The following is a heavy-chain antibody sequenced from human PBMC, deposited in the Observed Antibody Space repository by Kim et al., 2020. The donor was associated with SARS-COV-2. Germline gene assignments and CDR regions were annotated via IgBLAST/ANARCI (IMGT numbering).Heavy chain of an antibody. CDR3: ALGYCSGGSCYIIRSDFDY. CDR1: GGTFSSYA. D-gene: IGHD2-15*01. Sequence: SVKVSCKASGGTFSSYAINWVRQAPGQGLEWMGGIIPIFDTANYAQKFQGRVTITADESTSTAYMELSSLRSEDTAVYYCALGYCSGGSCYIIRSDFDYWGQGTLVTVSS. V-gene: IGHV1-69*13. CDR2: IIPIFDTA. J-gene: IGHJ4*02.